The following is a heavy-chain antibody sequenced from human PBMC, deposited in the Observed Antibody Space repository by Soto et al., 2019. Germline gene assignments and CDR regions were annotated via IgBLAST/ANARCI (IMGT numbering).Heavy chain of an antibody. Sequence: VQLEESGGGVVQPGRSLRLSCAASGFPFSYYSLHWVRQAPGKGLEWVSSISGSSTYIYYADRVKGRFTISRDNAKNSLYLRMDSLRAEDTAVYYCARGDGTGLYNSGWSPRYWGQGTLVTVSS. J-gene: IGHJ4*02. D-gene: IGHD6-19*01. V-gene: IGHV3-21*04. CDR1: GFPFSYYS. CDR2: ISGSSTYI. CDR3: ARGDGTGLYNSGWSPRY.